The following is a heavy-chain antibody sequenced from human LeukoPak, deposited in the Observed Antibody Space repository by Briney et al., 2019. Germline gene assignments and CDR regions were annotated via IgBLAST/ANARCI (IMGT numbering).Heavy chain of an antibody. CDR3: ARARYYGSGSSYNWFDP. V-gene: IGHV6-1*01. CDR1: GDSVSSNSAA. J-gene: IGHJ5*02. Sequence: SQTLSLTCAISGDSVSSNSAAWNWIRQSPSRGLEWLGRTYYRSKWYNDYAVSVESRITINPDTSKNQFSLQLNSVTPEDTAVYYCARARYYGSGSSYNWFDPWGQGTLVTVSS. D-gene: IGHD3-10*01. CDR2: TYYRSKWYN.